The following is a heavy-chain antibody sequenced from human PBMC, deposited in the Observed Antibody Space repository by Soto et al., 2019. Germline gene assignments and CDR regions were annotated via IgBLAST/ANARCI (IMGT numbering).Heavy chain of an antibody. CDR3: ARDCNDYIWGSYRPDNWFDP. CDR2: INAGNGNT. D-gene: IGHD3-16*02. Sequence: ASVKVSCKASGYTFTSYAMHWVRQAPGQRLEWMGWINAGNGNTKYSQKFQGRVTITRDTSASTAYMELSSLRSEDTAVYYCARDCNDYIWGSYRPDNWFDPWGQGTLVTVS. CDR1: GYTFTSYA. V-gene: IGHV1-3*01. J-gene: IGHJ5*02.